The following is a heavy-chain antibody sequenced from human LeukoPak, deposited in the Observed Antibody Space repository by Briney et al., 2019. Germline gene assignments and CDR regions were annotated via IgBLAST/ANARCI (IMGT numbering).Heavy chain of an antibody. CDR2: INPNSGGT. CDR1: GYTFTSYD. V-gene: IGHV1-2*02. J-gene: IGHJ4*02. CDR3: ARSSPDYYDRGYFDY. D-gene: IGHD3-22*01. Sequence: ASVKVSCKASGYTFTSYDINWVRQATGQGLEWMGWINPNSGGTNYAQKFQGRVTMTRDTSISTAYMELSRLRSDDTAVYYCARSSPDYYDRGYFDYWGQGTLVTVSS.